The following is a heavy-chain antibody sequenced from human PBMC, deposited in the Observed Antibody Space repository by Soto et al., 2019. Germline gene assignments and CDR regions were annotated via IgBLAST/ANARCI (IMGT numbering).Heavy chain of an antibody. D-gene: IGHD3-3*01. Sequence: QVQLQESGPGLVKPSQNLSLTCTVSGGSISSGDYYWSWIRQPPGKGLEWIGYIYYSGSTYYNPSLKSRGTISVDTSKNQFSLKLSSVTAADTAVYYCARARLEQHSPPLFDYWGQGTLVTVSS. J-gene: IGHJ4*02. V-gene: IGHV4-30-4*01. CDR3: ARARLEQHSPPLFDY. CDR1: GGSISSGDYY. CDR2: IYYSGST.